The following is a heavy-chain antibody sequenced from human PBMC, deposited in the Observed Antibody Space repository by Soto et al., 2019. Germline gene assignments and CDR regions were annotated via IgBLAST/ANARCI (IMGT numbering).Heavy chain of an antibody. V-gene: IGHV1-2*02. Sequence: QVQLVQSGAEVRKPGASVKVSCKSSGYTFTGYYMHWVRQAPGQGLEWMGWINPNSGGTHYVQEFQGRVTMTRDTSISTDYMELSRLGFDDTAVHYCARVGSGRSDYNIHNWGQGTLVTVSS. CDR2: INPNSGGT. J-gene: IGHJ4*02. CDR3: ARVGSGRSDYNIHN. CDR1: GYTFTGYY. D-gene: IGHD3-10*01.